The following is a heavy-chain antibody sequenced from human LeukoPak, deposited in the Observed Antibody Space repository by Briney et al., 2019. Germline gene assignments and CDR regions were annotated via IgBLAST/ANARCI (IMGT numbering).Heavy chain of an antibody. CDR3: ARGHYAPDY. CDR1: GYTFTSYY. D-gene: IGHD2-2*01. Sequence: ASVKVSCKASGYTFTSYYMHWVRQAPGQGLEWMGIINPSGGSTSYAQKFQGRVTMTRDTSKNQFSLKLSSVTAADTVVYYCARGHYAPDYWGQGTLVTVSS. V-gene: IGHV1-46*01. CDR2: INPSGGST. J-gene: IGHJ4*02.